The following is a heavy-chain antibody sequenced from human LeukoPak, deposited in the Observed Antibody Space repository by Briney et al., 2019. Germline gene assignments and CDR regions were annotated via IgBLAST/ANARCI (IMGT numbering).Heavy chain of an antibody. D-gene: IGHD3-16*01. V-gene: IGHV1-18*01. Sequence: ASVKVSCKASGYTFTSYGISWVRQAPGQGLEWMGWISAYNGNTNYARKLQGRVTMTTDTSTSTAYMELRSLRSDDTAVYYCARDPSNIWGEGYYFDYWGQGTLVTVSS. CDR1: GYTFTSYG. CDR3: ARDPSNIWGEGYYFDY. CDR2: ISAYNGNT. J-gene: IGHJ4*02.